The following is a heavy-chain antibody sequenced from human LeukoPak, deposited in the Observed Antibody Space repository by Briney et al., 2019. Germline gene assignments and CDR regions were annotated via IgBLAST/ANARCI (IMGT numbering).Heavy chain of an antibody. D-gene: IGHD3-22*01. CDR3: ATPLDYYDSSGYHQGGD. CDR1: GFTFSRHG. V-gene: IGHV3-7*03. CDR2: IKQDGSKK. Sequence: GRSLRLSCAPSGFTFSRHGMHWVRQAPGKGLEWVANIKQDGSKKNYVDSVKGRFTISRDNAKNSLYLQMNSLRAEDTAVYYCATPLDYYDSSGYHQGGDWGQGTLVTVSS. J-gene: IGHJ4*02.